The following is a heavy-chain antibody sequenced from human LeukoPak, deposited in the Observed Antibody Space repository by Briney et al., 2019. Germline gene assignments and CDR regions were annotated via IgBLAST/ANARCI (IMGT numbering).Heavy chain of an antibody. CDR2: INPNSGGT. CDR3: ARDHYDFWSGYSLDAFDI. D-gene: IGHD3-3*01. V-gene: IGHV1-2*02. Sequence: ASVKVSCKASGYTFTGYYMHWVRQAPGQGLEWMGWINPNSGGTNYAQKFQGRVTMTRDTSISTAYMELSRLRSDDTAVYYCARDHYDFWSGYSLDAFDIWGQGTMVTASS. J-gene: IGHJ3*02. CDR1: GYTFTGYY.